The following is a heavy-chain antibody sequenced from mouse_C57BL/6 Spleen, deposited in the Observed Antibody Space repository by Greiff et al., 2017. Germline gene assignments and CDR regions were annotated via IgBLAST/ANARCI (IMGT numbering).Heavy chain of an antibody. CDR1: GYTFTSYG. V-gene: IGHV1-81*01. CDR2: IYPRSGNT. J-gene: IGHJ4*01. Sequence: VKLVESGAELARPGASVKLSCKASGYTFTSYGISWVKQRTGQGLEWIGEIYPRSGNTYYNEKFKGKATLTADKSSSTAYMELRSLTSEDSAVYFCARRGENYAMDYWGQGTSVTVSS. CDR3: ARRGENYAMDY.